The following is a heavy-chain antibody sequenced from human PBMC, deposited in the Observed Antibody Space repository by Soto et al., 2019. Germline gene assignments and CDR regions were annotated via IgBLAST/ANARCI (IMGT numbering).Heavy chain of an antibody. Sequence: SLRLSCAASGFTFSSYSMNWVRQAPGKGLEWVSYISSSSSTIYCADSVKGRFTISRDNAKNSLYLQMNSLRDEDTAVYYCARDSYYYDSSGYYNFDYWGQGTLFTVSS. V-gene: IGHV3-48*02. CDR3: ARDSYYYDSSGYYNFDY. D-gene: IGHD3-22*01. J-gene: IGHJ4*02. CDR2: ISSSSSTI. CDR1: GFTFSSYS.